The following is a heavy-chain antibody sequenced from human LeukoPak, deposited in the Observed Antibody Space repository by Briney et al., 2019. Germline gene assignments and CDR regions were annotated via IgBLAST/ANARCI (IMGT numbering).Heavy chain of an antibody. CDR2: ISYNGKIQ. CDR3: ARDSPTGDGLDV. J-gene: IGHJ6*02. CDR1: GGTFSDYA. V-gene: IGHV3-30*04. D-gene: IGHD3-10*01. Sequence: PGGSLRLSCAVSGGTFSDYAMHWVRQAPGKGLEWVALISYNGKIQHYIDSVKGRFSVSRDNSKNTFYLQMNSLRVEDTAVYYCARDSPTGDGLDVWGRGTTVTVSS.